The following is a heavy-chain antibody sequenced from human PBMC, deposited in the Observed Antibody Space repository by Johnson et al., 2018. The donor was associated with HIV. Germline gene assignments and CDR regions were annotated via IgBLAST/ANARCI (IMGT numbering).Heavy chain of an antibody. CDR1: RFTFSNYG. D-gene: IGHD3-10*01. V-gene: IGHV3-30*03. J-gene: IGHJ3*02. CDR2: ISYDGGTT. CDR3: AGLAVRGSAGAFDI. Sequence: QEQLVESGGGVVQPGRSLRLSCAASRFTFSNYGMHWVRQDPGKGLECVAAISYDGGTTYYSDSVKGRFTISRDNSKNTLYLNLNSLRAEDTALYYCAGLAVRGSAGAFDIWGQGTLVTVS.